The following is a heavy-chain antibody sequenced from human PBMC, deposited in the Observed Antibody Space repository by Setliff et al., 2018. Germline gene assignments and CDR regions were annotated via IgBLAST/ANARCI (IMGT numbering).Heavy chain of an antibody. CDR1: GFTFSTYR. J-gene: IGHJ4*02. D-gene: IGHD2-15*01. V-gene: IGHV3-33*08. CDR3: ARTCSGSGCYAGLES. CDR2: IWDDGVKK. Sequence: GGSLRLSCAASGFTFSTYRMHWVRQAPGKGLEWVAVIWDDGVKKYHADSVKGRFTISRDNSKNTMYLQMNSLRPEDTAVYYCARTCSGSGCYAGLESWGQGTPVTVSS.